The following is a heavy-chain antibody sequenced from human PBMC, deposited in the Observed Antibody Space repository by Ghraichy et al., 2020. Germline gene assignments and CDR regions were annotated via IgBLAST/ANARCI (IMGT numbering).Heavy chain of an antibody. D-gene: IGHD3-10*01. J-gene: IGHJ6*02. CDR1: GGTFSSYA. CDR3: AGTLEGSGRYYYYGMDV. CDR2: IIPNSGGT. V-gene: IGHV1-2*02. Sequence: ASVKVSCKASGGTFSSYAISWVRQAPGQGLEWMGGIIPNSGGTNYAQKFQGRVTMTRDTSISTAYMELSRLRSDDTAVYYCAGTLEGSGRYYYYGMDVWGQGTTVTVSS.